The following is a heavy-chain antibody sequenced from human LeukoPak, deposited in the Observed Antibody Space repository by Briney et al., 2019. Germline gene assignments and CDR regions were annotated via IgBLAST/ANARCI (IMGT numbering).Heavy chain of an antibody. Sequence: ETSETLSLTCAVSGGSISSYYWSWIRQSPGKRLEWIGHIYDSGSTNYNPSLKSRVTLSVDTSKNQFSLKLSSVTAADTAVYYCARESSGYFYWGQGILVTVSS. CDR3: ARESSGYFY. CDR2: IYDSGST. D-gene: IGHD5-12*01. V-gene: IGHV4-59*01. J-gene: IGHJ4*02. CDR1: GGSISSYY.